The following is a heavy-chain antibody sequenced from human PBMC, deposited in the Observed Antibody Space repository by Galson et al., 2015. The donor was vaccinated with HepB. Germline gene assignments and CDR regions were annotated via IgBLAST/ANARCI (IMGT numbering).Heavy chain of an antibody. V-gene: IGHV3-30*18. D-gene: IGHD4-11*01. J-gene: IGHJ6*02. CDR2: ISYDGSNK. Sequence: SLRLSCAASGFTFSSYGMHWVRQAPGKGLEWVAVISYDGSNKYYADSVKGRFTISRDNSKNTLYLQMNSLRAEDTAVYYCAKDRRNDYSNYYYYYGMDVWGQGTTVTVSS. CDR1: GFTFSSYG. CDR3: AKDRRNDYSNYYYYYGMDV.